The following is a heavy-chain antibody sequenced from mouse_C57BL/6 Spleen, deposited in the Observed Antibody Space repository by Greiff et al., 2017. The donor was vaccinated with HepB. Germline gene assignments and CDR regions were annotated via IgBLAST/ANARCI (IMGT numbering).Heavy chain of an antibody. Sequence: EVQLQQSGPELVKPGASVKMSCKASGYTFTDYNMHWVKQSHGKSLEWIGYINPNNGGTSYNQKFKGKATLTVNKSSSTAYMELRSLTSEDSAVYYCARSFTTVVDDFDYWGQGTTLTVSS. V-gene: IGHV1-22*01. D-gene: IGHD1-1*01. CDR2: INPNNGGT. J-gene: IGHJ2*01. CDR1: GYTFTDYN. CDR3: ARSFTTVVDDFDY.